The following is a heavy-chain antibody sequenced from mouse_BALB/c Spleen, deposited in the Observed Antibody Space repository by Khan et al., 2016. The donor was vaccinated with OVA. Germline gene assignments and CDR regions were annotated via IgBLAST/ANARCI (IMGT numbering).Heavy chain of an antibody. CDR1: GFSLTDYG. V-gene: IGHV2-6-7*01. D-gene: IGHD2-2*01. CDR2: IWGDGST. CDR3: ARFGYYDAMDY. Sequence: VQLKESGPGLVAPSQSLSITCTVSGFSLTDYGVNWVRQPPGKGLEWLGMIWGDGSTDYNSAIKSRLSISKDNSKSQVFLKMNSLQTDDTARYYCARFGYYDAMDYWGQGTSVTVSS. J-gene: IGHJ4*01.